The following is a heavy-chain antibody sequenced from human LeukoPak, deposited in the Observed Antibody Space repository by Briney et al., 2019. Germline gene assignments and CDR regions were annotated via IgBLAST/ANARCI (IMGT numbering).Heavy chain of an antibody. J-gene: IGHJ4*02. CDR2: ISYDGSNK. V-gene: IGHV3-30*03. D-gene: IGHD1-1*01. Sequence: GGSLRLSCAASGLTFRNYGMHWVRQAPGKGLEWVAIISYDGSNKYYADSVRGRFTISKDNSQNTLYLQMNSLRAEDTAVYYCASHRGDYATGYFDYWGQGTLVTVSS. CDR1: GLTFRNYG. CDR3: ASHRGDYATGYFDY.